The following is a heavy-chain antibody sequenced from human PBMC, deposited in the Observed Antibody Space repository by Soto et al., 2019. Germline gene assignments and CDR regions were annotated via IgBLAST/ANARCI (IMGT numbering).Heavy chain of an antibody. V-gene: IGHV1-18*01. CDR2: ISAYNGNT. D-gene: IGHD6-13*01. CDR3: ARDDSIAEYYGMDV. Sequence: ASVKVSCKASGYTFTSYGISWVRQAPGQGLEWMGWISAYNGNTNYAQKLQGRVTMTTDTSTSTAYMELRSLRSDDTAVYYCARDDSIAEYYGMDVWGQGTTVTVSS. J-gene: IGHJ6*02. CDR1: GYTFTSYG.